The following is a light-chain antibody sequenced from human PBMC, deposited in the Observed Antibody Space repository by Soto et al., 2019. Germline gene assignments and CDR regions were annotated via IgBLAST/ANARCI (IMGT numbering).Light chain of an antibody. V-gene: IGKV1-5*03. CDR2: KTS. CDR3: QQYKSFSLT. CDR1: QSIDSW. J-gene: IGKJ4*01. Sequence: DIQMTQSPSTLSASVGDRVTITCRASQSIDSWLAWYQQKPGKAPKLLIFKTSNLESGVTSRFSGSGSGTDFSLTISCLQPDDFATYYCQQYKSFSLTFGGGTRVEVK.